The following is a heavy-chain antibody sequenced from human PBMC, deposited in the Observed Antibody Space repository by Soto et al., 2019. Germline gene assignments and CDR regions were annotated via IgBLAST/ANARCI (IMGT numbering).Heavy chain of an antibody. D-gene: IGHD3-16*01. CDR3: ASGLRGEAFEF. V-gene: IGHV4-31*03. J-gene: IGHJ3*01. CDR1: GGSISSGGYY. CDR2: IYYSGNT. Sequence: QVQLQESGPGLVKPSQTLSLTCTVSGGSISSGGYYWSWIRQHPGKGLEWIGYIYYSGNTYYNPSXMXXVTISVDTSKNQFSLKLSSVTAADTAVYYCASGLRGEAFEFWGQGTMVTVSS.